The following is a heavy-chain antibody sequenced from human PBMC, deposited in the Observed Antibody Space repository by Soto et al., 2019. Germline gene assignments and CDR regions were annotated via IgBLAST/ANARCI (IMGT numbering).Heavy chain of an antibody. J-gene: IGHJ4*02. CDR1: GGSISSSSYY. D-gene: IGHD3-22*01. V-gene: IGHV4-39*01. CDR3: ASPDYYDSSGYYPLINRGFYY. CDR2: IYYSGST. Sequence: SETLSLTCTVSGGSISSSSYYWGWIRQPPGKGLEWIGSIYYSGSTYYNPSLKSRVTISVDTSKNQFSLKLSSVTAADTAVYYCASPDYYDSSGYYPLINRGFYYWGQGTLVTVSS.